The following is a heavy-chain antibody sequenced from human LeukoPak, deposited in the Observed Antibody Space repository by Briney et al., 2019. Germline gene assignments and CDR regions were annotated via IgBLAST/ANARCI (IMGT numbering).Heavy chain of an antibody. Sequence: PSETLSLTCSVSGCSISSFYCSWIRQPPGKGLEWIGYTSYSGNTNYNPSLKSRVTMSVDTSRKQFSLRLTSVTAADTAVYYCTRAPRKAWFDPWGQGTLVTVSS. D-gene: IGHD1-14*01. CDR1: GCSISSFY. J-gene: IGHJ5*02. V-gene: IGHV4-59*01. CDR3: TRAPRKAWFDP. CDR2: TSYSGNT.